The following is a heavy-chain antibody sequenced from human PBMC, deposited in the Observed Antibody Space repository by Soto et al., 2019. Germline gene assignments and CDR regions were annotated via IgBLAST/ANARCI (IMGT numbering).Heavy chain of an antibody. CDR2: IWYDGNNK. J-gene: IGHJ4*02. CDR1: GFTFSSFG. Sequence: QVQLVESGGGVVQPGGSLRLCCAASGFTFSSFGMHWVRQAPGKGLEWVAVIWYDGNNKYYADSVKGRFTISRDNSKNTLYLQMNSLRAEDTAVFYCARLGSGWSVDYWGQGTLVTVSS. CDR3: ARLGSGWSVDY. D-gene: IGHD6-19*01. V-gene: IGHV3-33*01.